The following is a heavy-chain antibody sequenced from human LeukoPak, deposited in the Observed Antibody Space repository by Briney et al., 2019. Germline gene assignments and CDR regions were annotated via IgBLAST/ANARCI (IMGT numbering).Heavy chain of an antibody. V-gene: IGHV3-23*01. J-gene: IGHJ5*02. CDR3: AKFHYYDSSGYYPRFDP. CDR2: ISGSGGST. D-gene: IGHD3-22*01. Sequence: PGGSLRLSCAASGFTFSSYAMSWVRQAPGKGLEWVSAISGSGGSTYYADSVKGRFTISRDNSKNTLYLQTNSLRAEDTAVYYCAKFHYYDSSGYYPRFDPWGRGTLVTVSS. CDR1: GFTFSSYA.